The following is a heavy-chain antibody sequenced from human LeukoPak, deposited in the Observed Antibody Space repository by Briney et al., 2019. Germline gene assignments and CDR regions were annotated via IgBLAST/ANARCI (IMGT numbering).Heavy chain of an antibody. D-gene: IGHD3-10*01. CDR1: GFTFSSYG. CDR3: ARDRMVRGVPDY. Sequence: PGRSLRLSCAASGFTFSSYGMHWVRQAPGKGLEWVAVISYDGSNKYYADSVKGRFTISRDNSKNTLYLQMNSLRAEDTAVYYCARDRMVRGVPDYWGQGTLVTVSS. CDR2: ISYDGSNK. J-gene: IGHJ4*02. V-gene: IGHV3-30*03.